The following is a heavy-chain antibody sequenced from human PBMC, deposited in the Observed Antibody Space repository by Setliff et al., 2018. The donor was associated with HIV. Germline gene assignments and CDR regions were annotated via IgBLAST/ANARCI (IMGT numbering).Heavy chain of an antibody. CDR2: IYSSGST. Sequence: PSETLSLTCTVSGVSIINYYWSWIRQPAGKGPEWIGRIYSSGSTNYNPSLKSRVTMSIDTSTNRFSLKLNSATAADTAVYFCVKDTYSSDTTGYYYSTYFDYWGQGTLVTVSS. J-gene: IGHJ4*02. CDR1: GVSIINYY. V-gene: IGHV4-4*07. CDR3: VKDTYSSDTTGYYYSTYFDY. D-gene: IGHD3-22*01.